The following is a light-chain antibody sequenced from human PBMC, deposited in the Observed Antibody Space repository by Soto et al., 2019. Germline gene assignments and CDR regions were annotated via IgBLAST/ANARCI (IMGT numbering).Light chain of an antibody. V-gene: IGKV1-39*01. CDR3: QQSYSTPRST. CDR2: AAS. J-gene: IGKJ1*01. Sequence: IQMTQSPSSLSAAVGDRVTITCRARQSISNYLNWHQQKPGKAPNLLIYAASSVQSGVPPRFSGSASGTDFTLTISSLQPEDFATYYCQQSYSTPRSTSGQGTRVEIK. CDR1: QSISNY.